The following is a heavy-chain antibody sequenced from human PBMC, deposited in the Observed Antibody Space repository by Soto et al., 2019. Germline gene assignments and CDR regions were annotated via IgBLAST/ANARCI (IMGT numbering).Heavy chain of an antibody. CDR3: ATSGKHNDIVATMGPYYYYSGMDV. D-gene: IGHD5-12*01. J-gene: IGHJ6*02. Sequence: PGESLKISCKGSGYSFTSYWVGWVRQMPGKGLEWMGIIYPSDSYTRYSPSFQGHVTISADKSISTAYLQWSSLKASDTAMYYCATSGKHNDIVATMGPYYYYSGMDVWGQGTTVTVSS. V-gene: IGHV5-51*01. CDR1: GYSFTSYW. CDR2: IYPSDSYT.